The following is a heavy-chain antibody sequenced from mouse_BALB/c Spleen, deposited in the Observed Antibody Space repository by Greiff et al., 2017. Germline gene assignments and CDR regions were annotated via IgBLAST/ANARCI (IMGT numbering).Heavy chain of an antibody. D-gene: IGHD2-3*01. CDR3: ARAGIDGYYPYYFDY. J-gene: IGHJ2*01. CDR2: INPSNGRT. V-gene: IGHV1S81*02. Sequence: VQLQQPGAELVKPGASVKLSCKASGYTFTSYWMHWVKQRPGQGLEWIGEINPSNGRTNYNEKFKSKATLTVDKSSSTAYMQLSSLTSEDSAVYYCARAGIDGYYPYYFDYWGQGTTLTVSS. CDR1: GYTFTSYW.